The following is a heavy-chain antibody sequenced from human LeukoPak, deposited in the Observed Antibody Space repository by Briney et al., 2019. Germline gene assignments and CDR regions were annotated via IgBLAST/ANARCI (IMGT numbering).Heavy chain of an antibody. Sequence: GWSLRLSCAASGFTFSNYAMSWVRQAPGKGLEWVSTITGGGGSTYYADSVKGRLTISRDDFKNTLYLQMSSLRDEDTAVYYCTTYSRSLDYWGQGTLVTVSS. CDR2: ITGGGGST. CDR1: GFTFSNYA. CDR3: TTYSRSLDY. J-gene: IGHJ4*02. V-gene: IGHV3-23*01. D-gene: IGHD1-26*01.